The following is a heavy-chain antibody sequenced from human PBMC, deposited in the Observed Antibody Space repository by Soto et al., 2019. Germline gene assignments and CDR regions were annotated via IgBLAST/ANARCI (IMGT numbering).Heavy chain of an antibody. V-gene: IGHV5-51*01. Sequence: PGESLKISCKGSGYGFSTYSIGWVRQMPGKGLEWMGNIHSGDSDARYSPSFQGQVTISVDKSINTAYLQWSSLKASDTALYYCATSRSSHWFDYWGQGTLVTVSS. J-gene: IGHJ4*02. CDR1: GYGFSTYS. CDR2: IHSGDSDA. CDR3: ATSRSSHWFDY. D-gene: IGHD2-2*01.